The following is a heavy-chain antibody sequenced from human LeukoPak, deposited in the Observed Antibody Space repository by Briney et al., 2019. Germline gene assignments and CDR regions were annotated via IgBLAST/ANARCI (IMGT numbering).Heavy chain of an antibody. J-gene: IGHJ4*02. V-gene: IGHV3-33*01. D-gene: IGHD3-10*01. Sequence: GGTLRLSCAASGFIFSSYGMHWVRQAPGKGLEWVAVIKYDGSNKYYADSVKGRFTISRDNSKNTLYLQMNSLRAEDTAVYYCARAYYYDSGTYDFDYWGQGTLVTVST. CDR2: IKYDGSNK. CDR1: GFIFSSYG. CDR3: ARAYYYDSGTYDFDY.